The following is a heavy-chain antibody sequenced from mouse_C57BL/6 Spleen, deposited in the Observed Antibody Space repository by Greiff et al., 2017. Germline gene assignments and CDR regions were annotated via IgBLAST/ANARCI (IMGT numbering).Heavy chain of an antibody. V-gene: IGHV5-16*01. CDR1: GFTFSDYY. J-gene: IGHJ1*03. CDR2: INYDGSST. Sequence: EVQRVESEGGLVQPGSSMKLSCTASGFTFSDYYMAWVRQVPEKGLEWVANINYDGSSTYYLDSLKSRFIISRDNAKNILYLQMSSLKSEDTATYYCARVDYYGSSYWYFDVWGTGTTVTVSS. CDR3: ARVDYYGSSYWYFDV. D-gene: IGHD1-1*01.